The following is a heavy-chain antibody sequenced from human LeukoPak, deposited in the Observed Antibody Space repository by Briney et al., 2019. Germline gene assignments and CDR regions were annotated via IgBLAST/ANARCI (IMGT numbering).Heavy chain of an antibody. Sequence: SETLSLTCTVSGGSISSSRYYWGWIRQPPGKGLEWIGSIYYSGSTYYNPSLKSRVTISVDTSKNQFSLKLSSVTAADTAVYYCASPFSGSYSSDAFDIWGQGTMVTVSS. CDR3: ASPFSGSYSSDAFDI. CDR1: GGSISSSRYY. J-gene: IGHJ3*02. V-gene: IGHV4-39*01. CDR2: IYYSGST. D-gene: IGHD3-10*01.